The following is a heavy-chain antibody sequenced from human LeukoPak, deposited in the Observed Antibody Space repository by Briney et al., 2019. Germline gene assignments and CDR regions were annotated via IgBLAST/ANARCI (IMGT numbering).Heavy chain of an antibody. D-gene: IGHD3-22*01. Sequence: GGSLRLSCAASGFTFNSYGMNWVRQAPGKGLEWVAFIQYDGSNKYYADSVKGRFTVSRDNSKSTVYLQMNDLRGGDTAVYYCTKAKGQSWLFSHYWGRGTLVTVSS. V-gene: IGHV3-30*02. CDR3: TKAKGQSWLFSHY. CDR2: IQYDGSNK. CDR1: GFTFNSYG. J-gene: IGHJ4*02.